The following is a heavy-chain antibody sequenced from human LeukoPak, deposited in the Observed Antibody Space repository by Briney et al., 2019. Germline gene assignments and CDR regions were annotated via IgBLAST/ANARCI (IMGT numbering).Heavy chain of an antibody. D-gene: IGHD3-10*01. J-gene: IGHJ5*02. Sequence: ASVKVSCKASGGTFSSYAISWVRQAPGQGREWMGGIIPIFGTANYAQKFQGRVTITADESTSTAYMELSSLKSEDTAVYYCARDVYGSGLDPWGQGTLVTVSS. CDR3: ARDVYGSGLDP. V-gene: IGHV1-69*13. CDR2: IIPIFGTA. CDR1: GGTFSSYA.